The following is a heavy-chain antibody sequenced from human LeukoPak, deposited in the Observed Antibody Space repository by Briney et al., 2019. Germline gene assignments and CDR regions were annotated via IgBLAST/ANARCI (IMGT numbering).Heavy chain of an antibody. V-gene: IGHV3-23*01. J-gene: IGHJ4*02. CDR2: IYENGGTT. CDR1: GFTFRSHA. D-gene: IGHD2-21*01. CDR3: AKDFRIGYSAHFDY. Sequence: GGSLRLSCVGSGFTFRSHAMSWVRQAPEKGLEFVSGIYENGGTTYYADSVKGRFSISRDNSKNTLYLQMDSLRGGDTAVYYCAKDFRIGYSAHFDYWGQGALVTVSS.